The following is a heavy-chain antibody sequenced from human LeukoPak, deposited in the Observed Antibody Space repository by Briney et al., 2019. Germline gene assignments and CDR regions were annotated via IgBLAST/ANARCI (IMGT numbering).Heavy chain of an antibody. D-gene: IGHD6-25*01. CDR1: GGSFSGYY. Sequence: PSETLSLTCAVYGGSFSGYYWSWIRQPPGKGLEWIGEINHSGGTNYNPSLKSRVTISVDTSKNQFSLKLSSVTAADTAVYYCARVRQRRYYFDYWGQGTLVTVSS. CDR2: INHSGGT. J-gene: IGHJ4*02. CDR3: ARVRQRRYYFDY. V-gene: IGHV4-34*01.